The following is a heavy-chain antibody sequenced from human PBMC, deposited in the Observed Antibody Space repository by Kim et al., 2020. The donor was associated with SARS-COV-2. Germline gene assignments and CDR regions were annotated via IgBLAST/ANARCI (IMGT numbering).Heavy chain of an antibody. J-gene: IGHJ4*02. Sequence: SNKYYADSVKGRFTISRDNSKNTLYLQMNSLRAEDTAVYYCARDGYGEDYWGQGTLVTVSS. D-gene: IGHD4-17*01. CDR2: SNK. V-gene: IGHV3-33*01. CDR3: ARDGYGEDY.